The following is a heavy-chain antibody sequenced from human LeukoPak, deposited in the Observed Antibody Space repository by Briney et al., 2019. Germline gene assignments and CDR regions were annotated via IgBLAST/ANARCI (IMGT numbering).Heavy chain of an antibody. J-gene: IGHJ4*02. V-gene: IGHV4-34*01. CDR3: AINRWWYKDYFDY. Sequence: SETLSVTCAVYGGSFSGYYWSWIRQPPGKGLEWIGEINHSGSTNYNPSLKSRVTISVDTSKNQFSLKLSSVTAADTAVYYCAINRWWYKDYFDYWGQGTLVSVSS. CDR1: GGSFSGYY. D-gene: IGHD2-15*01. CDR2: INHSGST.